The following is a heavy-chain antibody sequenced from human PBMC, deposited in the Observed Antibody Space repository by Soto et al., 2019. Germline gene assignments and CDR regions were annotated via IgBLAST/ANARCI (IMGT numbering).Heavy chain of an antibody. CDR3: ARDIAARRLDY. CDR2: IWYDGSDK. J-gene: IGHJ4*02. CDR1: RFTFSKHG. V-gene: IGHV3-33*01. Sequence: GGSLRLSCAASRFTFSKHGMHWFRQAPVKGLEWVACIWYDGSDKYYADSVKGRFTISRDNSKNTLYLQMNSLRAEDTAVYYCARDIAARRLDYWGQGTLVTVSS. D-gene: IGHD6-13*01.